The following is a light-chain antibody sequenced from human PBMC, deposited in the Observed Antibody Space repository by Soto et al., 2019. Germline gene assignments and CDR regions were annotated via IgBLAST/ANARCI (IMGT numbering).Light chain of an antibody. J-gene: IGKJ5*01. CDR2: NAS. Sequence: EIVLTQSPATLSLSPGERATLTCRASQSVSSYLAWYQQKPGKAPRLLIYNASNSATGIPARFSGSGSGTFFTLTISRLEPEDFAVYYFQQRSNPSTFGQGTRLEIK. CDR3: QQRSNPST. V-gene: IGKV3-11*01. CDR1: QSVSSY.